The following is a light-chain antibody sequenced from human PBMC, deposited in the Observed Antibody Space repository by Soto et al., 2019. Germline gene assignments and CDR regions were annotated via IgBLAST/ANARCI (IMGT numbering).Light chain of an antibody. V-gene: IGKV1-33*01. CDR3: QQYDNLLL. Sequence: DLQMTQSPSSLSASVGDRVTITCQASQDITNYLNWYHQKPGKAPKFLIYDASNLETGVPSRFSGSGSGTNFIFTISSLQPEYFATYSCQQYDNLLLFGQGTRLEIK. J-gene: IGKJ5*01. CDR1: QDITNY. CDR2: DAS.